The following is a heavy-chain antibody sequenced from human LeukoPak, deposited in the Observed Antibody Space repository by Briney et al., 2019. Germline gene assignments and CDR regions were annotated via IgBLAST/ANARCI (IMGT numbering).Heavy chain of an antibody. D-gene: IGHD6-19*01. CDR1: GFTFSAYA. V-gene: IGHV3-48*04. J-gene: IGHJ4*02. Sequence: HPGGSLRLSCAGSGFTFSAYAMAWVRQVSGRGLECVSHITTGGSPIFYADSVKGRFTISRDNAKNSLYLQMNSLRVEDAAVYYCARVRYDSGWYDYWGQGALVTVSS. CDR3: ARVRYDSGWYDY. CDR2: ITTGGSPI.